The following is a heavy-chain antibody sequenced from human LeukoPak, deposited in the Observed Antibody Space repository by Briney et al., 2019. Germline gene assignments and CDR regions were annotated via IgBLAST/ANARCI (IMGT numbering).Heavy chain of an antibody. J-gene: IGHJ5*02. D-gene: IGHD6-19*01. Sequence: AASVKVSCKASGYTFTGYYMHWVRQDPGQGLEWMGRINPNSGGTNYAQKFQGRVTMTRDTSISTAYMELSRLRSDDTAVYYCARARTETGIAVAGTFNWFDPWGQGTLVTVSS. CDR2: INPNSGGT. V-gene: IGHV1-2*06. CDR1: GYTFTGYY. CDR3: ARARTETGIAVAGTFNWFDP.